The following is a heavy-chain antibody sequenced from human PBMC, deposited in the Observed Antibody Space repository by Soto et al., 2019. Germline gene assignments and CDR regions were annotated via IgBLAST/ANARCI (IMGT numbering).Heavy chain of an antibody. V-gene: IGHV3-33*01. J-gene: IGHJ4*02. D-gene: IGHD2-8*01. Sequence: QVQLAESGGGVVQPGRSLRLSCAASGFSFNNHGMHWVRQAPGKGLEWVAVIWYDGSYKYYADSVKGRFTISRDNSKNTLYLQMNSLRAEDTALYYGALQHMVSYYFDSWGQGTLVTVSS. CDR1: GFSFNNHG. CDR3: ALQHMVSYYFDS. CDR2: IWYDGSYK.